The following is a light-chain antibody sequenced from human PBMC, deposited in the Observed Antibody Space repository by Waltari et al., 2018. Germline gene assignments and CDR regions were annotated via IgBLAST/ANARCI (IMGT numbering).Light chain of an antibody. CDR2: DAS. J-gene: IGKJ5*01. Sequence: IQMSQAPASLSASVGDRVTITCQASQDIINYLNWYQQKPRKAPKLLIYDASNLETGVPSRFSGSGSGTDFTFTISSLQPEDIATYYCQQYDNPSFTFGQGTRLEIK. V-gene: IGKV1-33*01. CDR1: QDIINY. CDR3: QQYDNPSFT.